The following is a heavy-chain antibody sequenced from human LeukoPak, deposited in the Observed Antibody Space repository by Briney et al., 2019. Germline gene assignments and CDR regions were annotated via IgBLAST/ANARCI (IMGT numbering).Heavy chain of an antibody. V-gene: IGHV1-69*13. CDR3: ARDDCSGGSCYFDY. CDR2: IIPIFGTA. J-gene: IGHJ4*02. CDR1: GGTFSSYA. Sequence: SVKVSCKASGGTFSSYAISWVRQATGQGLEWMGGIIPIFGTANYAQKFQGRVTITADESTSTAYMELSSLRSEDTAVYYCARDDCSGGSCYFDYWGQGTLVTVSS. D-gene: IGHD2-15*01.